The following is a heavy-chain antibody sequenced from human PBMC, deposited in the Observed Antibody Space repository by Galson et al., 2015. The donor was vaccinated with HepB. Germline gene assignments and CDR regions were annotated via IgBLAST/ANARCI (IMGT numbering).Heavy chain of an antibody. CDR1: GFTFSSYT. CDR2: ISTSSAYI. CDR3: ARDLQSDYYYAMDV. D-gene: IGHD4-11*01. J-gene: IGHJ6*02. V-gene: IGHV3-21*01. Sequence: SLRLSCAASGFTFSSYTMNWVRQAPGKGLDWVSSISTSSAYIYSADSLKGRFTISRDNAKNSLYLQMNSLRVEDTAVYFCARDLQSDYYYAMDVWGQGTTVTFSS.